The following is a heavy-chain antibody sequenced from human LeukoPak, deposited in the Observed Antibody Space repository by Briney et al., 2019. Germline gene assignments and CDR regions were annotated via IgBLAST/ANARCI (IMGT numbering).Heavy chain of an antibody. D-gene: IGHD1-26*01. CDR2: IGVFNGNR. CDR1: GYTFSRYG. J-gene: IGHJ4*02. V-gene: IGHV1-18*01. CDR3: GRDWDWHVQF. Sequence: DSVKVSCKTSGYTFSRYGFSWVRQAPGQGLEWIGWIGVFNGNRNYAKSVQGRITLTADTSTNTTYMELRSLTSDDTAVYFCGRDWDWHVQFWGQGTLITVSS.